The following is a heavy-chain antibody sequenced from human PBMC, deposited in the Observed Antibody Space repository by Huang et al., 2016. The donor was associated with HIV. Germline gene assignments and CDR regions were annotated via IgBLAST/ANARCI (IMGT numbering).Heavy chain of an antibody. V-gene: IGHV3-48*01. J-gene: IGHJ4*02. D-gene: IGHD1-20*01. Sequence: EVQLVEYGGGVVQPGGSLRRSCVASGFTFYTYSMNWVRQAPGKGLDGLSYISSSDRTIYYPDSGKGRFTISRDNAKNSLYLQMNSLRAEDTSVYYCARDLPGGITGVTVGLDYWGQGTLVSVSS. CDR3: ARDLPGGITGVTVGLDY. CDR1: GFTFYTYS. CDR2: ISSSDRTI.